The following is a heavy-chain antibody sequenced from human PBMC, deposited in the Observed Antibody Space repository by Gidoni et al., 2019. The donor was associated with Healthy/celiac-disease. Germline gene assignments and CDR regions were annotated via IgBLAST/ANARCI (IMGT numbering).Heavy chain of an antibody. J-gene: IGHJ4*02. CDR1: AFTFSSYA. D-gene: IGHD6-19*01. V-gene: IGHV3-30-3*01. CDR2: ISYDGSNK. Sequence: QVQLVESGGGVVQPGRSLRLSCAASAFTFSSYAMHWVRQAPGKGLEWVAVISYDGSNKYYADSVKGRFTISRDNSKNTLYLQMNSLRAEDTAVYYCAREGGWYSSGWAYFDYWGQGTLVTVSS. CDR3: AREGGWYSSGWAYFDY.